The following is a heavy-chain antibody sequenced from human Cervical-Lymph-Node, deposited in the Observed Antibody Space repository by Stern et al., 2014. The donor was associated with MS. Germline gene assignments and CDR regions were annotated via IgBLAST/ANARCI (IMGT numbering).Heavy chain of an antibody. V-gene: IGHV5-51*03. D-gene: IGHD3-16*01. J-gene: IGHJ2*01. CDR1: GYSFSNFW. CDR2: IYPGDSDT. Sequence: EVQLVESGAEVKKPGESLKISCKGSGYSFSNFWIGWVRQMPGKGLEWMGIIYPGDSDTKYSPSFQGQVTIPADKSLSTAYLQWSSLKASDTAIYYCAKTLSGGSRYFDLWGRGTLVTVSS. CDR3: AKTLSGGSRYFDL.